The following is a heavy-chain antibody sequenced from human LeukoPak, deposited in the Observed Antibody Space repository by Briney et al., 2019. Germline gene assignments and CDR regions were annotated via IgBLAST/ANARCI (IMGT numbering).Heavy chain of an antibody. Sequence: KPPETLSLTCAVYGGSFSGYYWSWIRQPPGKGLEWTGYIYYSGSTNYNPSLKSRVTISVDTSKNQFSLKLSSVTAADTAVYYCAGHTYTGLGDYWGQGTLVTVSS. CDR2: IYYSGST. D-gene: IGHD6-19*01. CDR1: GGSFSGYY. J-gene: IGHJ4*02. CDR3: AGHTYTGLGDY. V-gene: IGHV4-59*01.